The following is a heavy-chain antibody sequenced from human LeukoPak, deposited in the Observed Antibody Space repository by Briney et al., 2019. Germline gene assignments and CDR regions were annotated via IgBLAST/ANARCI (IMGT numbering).Heavy chain of an antibody. Sequence: GGSLRLSCAASGFTFSSYSMNWVRQAPGKGLEWVSSISSSSSYIYYADSVKGRFTISRDNAKNSLYLQMNSLRAEDTAVYYCARSFTLGAGGSYFRHRVPVFDYWGQGTLVTVSS. V-gene: IGHV3-21*01. CDR2: ISSSSSYI. J-gene: IGHJ4*02. CDR3: ARSFTLGAGGSYFRHRVPVFDY. CDR1: GFTFSSYS. D-gene: IGHD3-10*01.